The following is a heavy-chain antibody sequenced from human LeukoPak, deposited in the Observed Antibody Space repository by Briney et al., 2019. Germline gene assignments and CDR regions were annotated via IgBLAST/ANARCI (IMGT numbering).Heavy chain of an antibody. J-gene: IGHJ4*02. CDR2: IIPLFRSP. CDR1: RNTFTKYA. V-gene: IGHV1-69*06. D-gene: IGHD3-10*01. Sequence: SAVQVSCKASRNTFTKYAISWLRLAPGQGLEGMGRIIPLFRSPPYAQKFQHRVTITADTPTTTAYMELTSLRSEDTAVYYCARTSISVYGSLGHDEWGQGTMVTVSS. CDR3: ARTSISVYGSLGHDE.